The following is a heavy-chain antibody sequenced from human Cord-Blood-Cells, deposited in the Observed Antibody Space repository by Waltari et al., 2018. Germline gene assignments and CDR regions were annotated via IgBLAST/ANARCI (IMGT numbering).Heavy chain of an antibody. J-gene: IGHJ4*02. CDR2: ISGSGGST. V-gene: IGHV3-23*01. CDR3: AKDTHFGSGGSCYTSLDY. Sequence: EVQLFESGGGLVQPGGSLRLSCAASGFTFCSYAMSWVPRAPGKGLEWVSAISGSGGSTYYADSVKGRFTISRDNSKNTLYLQMNSLRAEDTAVYYCAKDTHFGSGGSCYTSLDYWGQGTLVTVSS. D-gene: IGHD2-15*01. CDR1: GFTFCSYA.